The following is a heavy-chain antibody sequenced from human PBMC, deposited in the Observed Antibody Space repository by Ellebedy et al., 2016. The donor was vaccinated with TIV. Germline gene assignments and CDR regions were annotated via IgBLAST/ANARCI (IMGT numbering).Heavy chain of an antibody. J-gene: IGHJ4*02. CDR3: ARKPMNPTDLYGNFDH. D-gene: IGHD1-1*01. CDR2: IGTAGDT. V-gene: IGHV3-13*01. Sequence: GESLKISCAASGFTFSSYDMHWVRQATGKGLEWVSAIGTAGDTYYPGSVKGRFTISRENAKNSLYLQMNSLRAEDTAVYYCARKPMNPTDLYGNFDHWGQGTLVTVSS. CDR1: GFTFSSYD.